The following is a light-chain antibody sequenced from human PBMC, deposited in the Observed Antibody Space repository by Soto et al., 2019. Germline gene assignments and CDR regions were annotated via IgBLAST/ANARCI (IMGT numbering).Light chain of an antibody. CDR3: SSYAGSNNPVV. J-gene: IGLJ2*01. V-gene: IGLV2-8*01. CDR1: SSDVGGYNY. Sequence: QSALTQPPSASGSPGQSVTISCTGTSSDVGGYNYVSWYQQHPGKAPKLMIYEVSKRPSGVPDRFSGSKSGNTASLTVSGLQAEDEADYYCSSYAGSNNPVVFGGGTQLTVL. CDR2: EVS.